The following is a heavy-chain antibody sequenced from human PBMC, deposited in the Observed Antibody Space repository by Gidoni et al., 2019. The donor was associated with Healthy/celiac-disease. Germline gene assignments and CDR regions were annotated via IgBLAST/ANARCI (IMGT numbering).Heavy chain of an antibody. J-gene: IGHJ5*02. CDR3: AKDLDTAMVARTNWFDP. CDR2: ISYDGSNK. V-gene: IGHV3-30*18. Sequence: SCAAPGFTFSSYGMHWVRQAPGKGLEWVAVISYDGSNKYYADSVKGRFTISRDNSKNTLYLQMNSLRAEDTAVYYCAKDLDTAMVARTNWFDPWGQGTLVTVSS. CDR1: GFTFSSYG. D-gene: IGHD5-18*01.